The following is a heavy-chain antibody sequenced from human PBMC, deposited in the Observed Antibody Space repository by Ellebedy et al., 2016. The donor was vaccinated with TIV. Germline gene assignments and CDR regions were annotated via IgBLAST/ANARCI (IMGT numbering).Heavy chain of an antibody. D-gene: IGHD3-3*01. CDR1: GFTCSSYS. V-gene: IGHV3-21*01. J-gene: IGHJ4*02. Sequence: GESLKIPXAASGFTCSSYSMNWVRQAPGKGLEWVSSISSSSSYIYYADSVKGRFTISRDNAKNSLYLQMNSLRAEDTAVYYCAPDPEFLGDWGQGTLVTVSS. CDR2: ISSSSSYI. CDR3: APDPEFLGD.